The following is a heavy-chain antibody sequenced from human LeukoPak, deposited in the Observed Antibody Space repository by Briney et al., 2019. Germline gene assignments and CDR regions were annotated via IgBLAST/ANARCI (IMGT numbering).Heavy chain of an antibody. J-gene: IGHJ2*01. V-gene: IGHV4-4*02. D-gene: IGHD6-19*01. Sequence: EASETLSLTCSVSGGSISSGDNYWNWIRQPPGKGLEWIGEIYHSGSTNYNPSLKSRVTISVDKSKNQFSLKLSSVTAADTAVYYCAKANGWYGRGYFDLWGRGTLVSVSS. CDR1: GGSISSGDNY. CDR2: IYHSGST. CDR3: AKANGWYGRGYFDL.